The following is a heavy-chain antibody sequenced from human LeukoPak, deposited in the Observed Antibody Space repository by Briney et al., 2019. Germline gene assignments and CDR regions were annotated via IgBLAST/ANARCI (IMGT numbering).Heavy chain of an antibody. CDR3: AKTPNYDILTGYLYYFDY. Sequence: GGSLRLSCAASGFTFSSYAMRWVRQAPGKGLEWVSAISGSGGSTYYADSVKGRFTISRDNSKNTLYLQMNSLRAEDTAVYYCAKTPNYDILTGYLYYFDYWGQGTLVTVSS. J-gene: IGHJ4*02. D-gene: IGHD3-9*01. CDR2: ISGSGGST. CDR1: GFTFSSYA. V-gene: IGHV3-23*01.